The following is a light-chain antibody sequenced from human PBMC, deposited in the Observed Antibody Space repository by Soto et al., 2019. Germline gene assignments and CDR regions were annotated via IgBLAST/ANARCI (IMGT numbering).Light chain of an antibody. CDR3: AARDDSLNAVI. Sequence: QSALTQPPSASGTPGQSVTISCSGSSSNIGSHSVDWYQLLPGTAPKLLIFRNNQRPSGVPDRFSGSKSGTSASLAISGLRSEDEADYYCAARDDSLNAVIFGGGTKVTVL. CDR1: SSNIGSHS. V-gene: IGLV1-44*01. J-gene: IGLJ2*01. CDR2: RNN.